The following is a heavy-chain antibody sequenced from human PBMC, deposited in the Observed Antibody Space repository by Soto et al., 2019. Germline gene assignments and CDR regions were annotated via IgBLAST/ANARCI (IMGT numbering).Heavy chain of an antibody. CDR3: ASSLVVPAASYYYYGMDV. V-gene: IGHV1-69*01. D-gene: IGHD2-2*01. J-gene: IGHJ6*02. CDR1: GGTFSSYA. Sequence: QVQLVQSGAEVKKPGSSVKVSCKASGGTFSSYAISWVRQAPGQGLEWLGGVIPIFGTANYAQKFHGRFTITADDSASTVYMGLSSLRAEDTAVYYCASSLVVPAASYYYYGMDVWGQGTTVTVSS. CDR2: VIPIFGTA.